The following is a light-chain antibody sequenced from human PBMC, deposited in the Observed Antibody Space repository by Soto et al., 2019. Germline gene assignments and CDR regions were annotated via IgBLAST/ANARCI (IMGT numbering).Light chain of an antibody. V-gene: IGLV2-14*01. Sequence: QSVLTQPASVSGYPGQSITISYTGTSSDVGGSNYVSWYQQYPGKVPKLLINQVSNRPSGVSNRFSGSKSAYPASLTISGLQAEDEADYFCNPPTTASLDVFGTGTKVTVL. CDR2: QVS. CDR1: SSDVGGSNY. CDR3: NPPTTASLDV. J-gene: IGLJ1*01.